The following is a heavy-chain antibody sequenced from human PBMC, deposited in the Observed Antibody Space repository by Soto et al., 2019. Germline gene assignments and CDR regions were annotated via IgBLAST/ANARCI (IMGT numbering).Heavy chain of an antibody. CDR1: VFTFSTYA. Sequence: VGSLRLSCECSVFTFSTYAMSCIRHSPGKWPEWVSAISGSGGNTYYADSVKGRFTISRDNSRNTLYLQMDSLRAEDTAIYYCAKDHRYCTSRNRYPRVGYWGQATLVSGSS. V-gene: IGHV3-23*01. D-gene: IGHD2-8*01. J-gene: IGHJ4*02. CDR2: ISGSGGNT. CDR3: AKDHRYCTSRNRYPRVGY.